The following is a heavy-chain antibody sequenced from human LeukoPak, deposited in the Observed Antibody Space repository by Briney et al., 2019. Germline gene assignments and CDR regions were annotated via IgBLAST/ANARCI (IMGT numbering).Heavy chain of an antibody. V-gene: IGHV1-69*13. CDR3: ARGGSVWQLSYYYYYYMDV. Sequence: SVKLSCKASGGTFSSYAISWVRQAPGQGLEWMGGIISIFGTANYAQKFQGRVTITADESTSTAYMELSSLRSEDTAVYYCARGGSVWQLSYYYYYYMDVWGKGTTVTVSS. CDR1: GGTFSSYA. J-gene: IGHJ6*03. CDR2: IISIFGTA. D-gene: IGHD5/OR15-5a*01.